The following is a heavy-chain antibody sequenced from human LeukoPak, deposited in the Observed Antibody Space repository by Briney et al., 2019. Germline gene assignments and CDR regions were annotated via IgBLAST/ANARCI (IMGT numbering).Heavy chain of an antibody. J-gene: IGHJ4*02. CDR1: GFTFGNAW. CDR3: ATAWDYYDTSGYLY. CDR2: IKSKTDGGTI. V-gene: IGHV3-15*01. Sequence: GGSLRLSCAASGFTFGNAWMSWVRQAPGKGLEWVGRIKSKTDGGTIDYAAPVKGRFTISRDDSKNTLYLQMNSLKTEDTAVYYCATAWDYYDTSGYLYWGQGTLVTVSS. D-gene: IGHD3-22*01.